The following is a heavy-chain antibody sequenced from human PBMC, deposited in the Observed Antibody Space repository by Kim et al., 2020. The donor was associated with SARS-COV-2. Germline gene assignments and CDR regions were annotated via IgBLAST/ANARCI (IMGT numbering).Heavy chain of an antibody. J-gene: IGHJ4*02. V-gene: IGHV3-43*01. Sequence: YADSVKGRLPISRDNIKTPLYLQINSLRTEDTALYYCAKANSQWLAPFDYWGQGTLVTVSS. D-gene: IGHD6-19*01. CDR3: AKANSQWLAPFDY.